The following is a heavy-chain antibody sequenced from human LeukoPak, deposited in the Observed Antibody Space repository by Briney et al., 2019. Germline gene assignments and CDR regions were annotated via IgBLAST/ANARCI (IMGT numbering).Heavy chain of an antibody. D-gene: IGHD3-10*01. Sequence: HPGGSLRLSCAASGFTFSSYEMNWVRQAPGKGLEWVSYISSSGSTIYYADSVKGRFTISRDNAKNSLYLQMNSLRAEDTAVYYCARAGTGVSDFDYWGQGTLVTVSS. CDR2: ISSSGSTI. CDR1: GFTFSSYE. J-gene: IGHJ4*02. CDR3: ARAGTGVSDFDY. V-gene: IGHV3-48*03.